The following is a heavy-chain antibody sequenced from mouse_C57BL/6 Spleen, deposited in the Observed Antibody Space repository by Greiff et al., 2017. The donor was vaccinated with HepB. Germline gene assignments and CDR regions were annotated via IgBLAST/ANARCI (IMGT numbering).Heavy chain of an antibody. CDR2: IDPSDSYT. D-gene: IGHD3-3*01. V-gene: IGHV1-50*01. CDR3: ASGTSFAY. Sequence: QVQLKQPGAELVKPGASVKLSCKASGYTFTSYWMQWVKQRPGQGLEWIGEIDPSDSYTNYNQKFKGKATLTVDTSSSTAYMQLSSLTSEDSAVYYCASGTSFAYWGQGTLVTVSA. CDR1: GYTFTSYW. J-gene: IGHJ3*01.